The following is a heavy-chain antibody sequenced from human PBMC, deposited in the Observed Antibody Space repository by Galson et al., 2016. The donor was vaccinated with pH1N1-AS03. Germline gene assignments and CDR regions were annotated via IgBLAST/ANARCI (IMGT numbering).Heavy chain of an antibody. J-gene: IGHJ4*02. CDR1: GFTFSDNH. CDR3: TRYARGPSF. CDR2: ISESGSGT. Sequence: SLRLSCAASGFTFSDNHMSWIRQAPGRGLEYIGYISESGSGTFYRDSVKGRFTISRDNAKNSLYLQMNSLRAEDTAVYYCTRYARGPSFGGQGTLVTVSS. V-gene: IGHV3-11*04.